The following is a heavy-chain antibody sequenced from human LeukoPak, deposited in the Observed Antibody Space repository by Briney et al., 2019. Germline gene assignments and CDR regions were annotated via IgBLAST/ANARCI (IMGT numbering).Heavy chain of an antibody. J-gene: IGHJ4*02. D-gene: IGHD6-13*01. CDR2: ISGRGGST. CDR3: AKGLRSSSWYEFDY. CDR1: GFTFSSYA. V-gene: IGHV3-23*01. Sequence: GGSLRLSCAASGFTFSSYAMSWVRHAPGRGLEWVSAISGRGGSTYYADSVKDRFTISRDNSKNTLYLQMNSLRAEDTAVYYCAKGLRSSSWYEFDYWGQGTLVTVSS.